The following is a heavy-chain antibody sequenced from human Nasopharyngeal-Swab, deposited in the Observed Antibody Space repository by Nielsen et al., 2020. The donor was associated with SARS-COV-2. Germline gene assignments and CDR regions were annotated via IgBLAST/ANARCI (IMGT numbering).Heavy chain of an antibody. V-gene: IGHV3-48*04. CDR3: ARTTGYYYDSSGYFDY. D-gene: IGHD3-22*01. Sequence: GESLKISCAASGFTFSSYWMNWVRQAPGKGLEWVSYISSSGSTIYYADSVKGRFTISRDNAKNSLYLQMNSLRAEDTAVYYCARTTGYYYDSSGYFDYWGQGTLVTVSS. CDR1: GFTFSSYW. CDR2: ISSSGSTI. J-gene: IGHJ4*02.